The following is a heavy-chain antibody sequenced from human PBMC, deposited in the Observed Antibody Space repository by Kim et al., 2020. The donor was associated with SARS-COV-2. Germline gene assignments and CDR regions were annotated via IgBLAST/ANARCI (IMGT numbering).Heavy chain of an antibody. D-gene: IGHD4-17*01. Sequence: SETLSLTCTVSGGSISSYYWSWIRQPPGKGLEWIGSIYYSGSTNYNPSLKSRVTISVDTSTNQFSLKLSSVTAADTAVYYCARDKLTANYGDYVDYYYYYGMDVWGQRTTVTVSS. CDR2: IYYSGST. CDR1: GGSISSYY. CDR3: ARDKLTANYGDYVDYYYYYGMDV. V-gene: IGHV4-59*01. J-gene: IGHJ6*02.